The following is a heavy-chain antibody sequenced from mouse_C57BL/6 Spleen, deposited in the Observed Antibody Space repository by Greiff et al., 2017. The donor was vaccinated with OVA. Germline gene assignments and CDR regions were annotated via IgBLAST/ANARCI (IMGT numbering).Heavy chain of an antibody. V-gene: IGHV1-69*01. D-gene: IGHD1-1*01. CDR3: ARNDYGRSHFDY. CDR2: IDPSDSYT. J-gene: IGHJ2*01. CDR1: GYTFTSYW. Sequence: VKLQQPGAELVMPGASVKLSCKASGYTFTSYWMHWVKQRPGQGLEWIGEIDPSDSYTNYNQKFKGKSTLTVDKSSSTAYMQLSSLTSEDSAVYYCARNDYGRSHFDYWGQGTTLTVSS.